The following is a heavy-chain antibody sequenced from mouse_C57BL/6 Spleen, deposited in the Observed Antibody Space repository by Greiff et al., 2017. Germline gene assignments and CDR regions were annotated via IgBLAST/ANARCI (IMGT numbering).Heavy chain of an antibody. CDR2: IRSKSNNYAT. D-gene: IGHD4-1*01. J-gene: IGHJ4*01. V-gene: IGHV10-1*01. Sequence: EVQGVESGGGLVQPKGSLKLSCAASGFSFNTYAMNWVRQAPGKGLEWVARIRSKSNNYATYYADSVKDRVTISRDDSESMLYLQMNNLKSEDTAMYYCVRHLTGTGAMDYWGQGTSVTVSS. CDR1: GFSFNTYA. CDR3: VRHLTGTGAMDY.